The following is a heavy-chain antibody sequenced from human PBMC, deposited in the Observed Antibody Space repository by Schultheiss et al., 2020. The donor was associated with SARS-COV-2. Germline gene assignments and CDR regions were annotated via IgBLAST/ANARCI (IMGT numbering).Heavy chain of an antibody. CDR3: ARAYSGSYYQGDY. CDR2: ISSSSSYI. Sequence: GGSLRLSCAASGFTFSSYSMNWVRQAPGKGLEWVSSISSSSSYIYYADSVKGRFTISRDNAKNSLYLQMNSLRAEDTAVYYCARAYSGSYYQGDYWGQGTLVTVSS. D-gene: IGHD1-26*01. J-gene: IGHJ4*02. V-gene: IGHV3-21*01. CDR1: GFTFSSYS.